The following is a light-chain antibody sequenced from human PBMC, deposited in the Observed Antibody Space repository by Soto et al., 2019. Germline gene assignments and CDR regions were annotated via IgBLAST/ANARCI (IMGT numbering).Light chain of an antibody. CDR2: RNS. J-gene: IGLJ3*02. V-gene: IGLV1-47*01. CDR1: SSNIGSNY. Sequence: QSVLTQPPSASGTPGQRVTISCSGSSSNIGSNYVYWYQQLPGTAPTLPIYRNSHRPSGVPARFSGSKSGTSASLAIGGLRSEDEADYYCATWDDSMSGPVFGGGTKVTVL. CDR3: ATWDDSMSGPV.